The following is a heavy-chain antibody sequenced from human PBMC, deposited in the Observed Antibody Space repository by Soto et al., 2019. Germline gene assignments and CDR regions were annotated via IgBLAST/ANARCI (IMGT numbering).Heavy chain of an antibody. CDR2: ISAYNGNT. CDR3: ARDSEEWLFPTDAFDI. Sequence: GASVKVSCKASGGTFSSYAISWVRQAPGQGLEWMGWISAYNGNTNYAQKLQGRVTMTTDTSTSTAYMELRSLRSDDTAVYYCARDSEEWLFPTDAFDIWGQGTMVTVSS. J-gene: IGHJ3*02. D-gene: IGHD3-3*01. V-gene: IGHV1-18*01. CDR1: GGTFSSYA.